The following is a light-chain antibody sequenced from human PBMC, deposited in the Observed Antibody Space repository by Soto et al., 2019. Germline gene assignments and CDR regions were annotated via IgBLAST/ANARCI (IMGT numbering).Light chain of an antibody. CDR2: DVS. CDR1: SSDVGGYNY. CDR3: SSYTSSSTLLV. Sequence: QSVLTQPASVSGSPGQSITISCTGTSSDVGGYNYVSWYQQHPGKAPKLMIYDVSNRPSGVSNRFSGSKSGNTASLTISGLHAEDEADYYCSSYTSSSTLLVFGGGPQLTVL. V-gene: IGLV2-14*01. J-gene: IGLJ2*01.